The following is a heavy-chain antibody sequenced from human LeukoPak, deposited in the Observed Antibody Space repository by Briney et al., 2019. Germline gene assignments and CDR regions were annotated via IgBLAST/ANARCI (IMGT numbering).Heavy chain of an antibody. V-gene: IGHV3-48*04. CDR2: ISSWSSII. CDR3: ARTEGTWYFDL. CDR1: GFTFSAYS. Sequence: PGGSLRLSCAASGFTFSAYSMNWVRQAPGKGLEWVSHISSWSSIIYYADSVKGRFTISRDNAKNSLYLQMNNLRAEDTVVYYCARTEGTWYFDLWGRGTLVTVSS. D-gene: IGHD3-10*01. J-gene: IGHJ2*01.